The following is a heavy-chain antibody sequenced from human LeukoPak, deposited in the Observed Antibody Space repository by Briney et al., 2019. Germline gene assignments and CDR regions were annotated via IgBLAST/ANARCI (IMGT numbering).Heavy chain of an antibody. CDR1: GFTFSSYS. J-gene: IGHJ4*02. CDR2: ISSSSSTI. CDR3: ARPRGCSSRRCNNFDY. Sequence: GGSLRLSCAASGFTFSSYSMNWVRQAPGKGLEWVSYISSSSSTIYYADSVKGRFTISRDNAKNSLYLQMNSLRAEDTAVYYCARPRGCSSRRCNNFDYWGQGILVTVSS. V-gene: IGHV3-48*01. D-gene: IGHD2-2*01.